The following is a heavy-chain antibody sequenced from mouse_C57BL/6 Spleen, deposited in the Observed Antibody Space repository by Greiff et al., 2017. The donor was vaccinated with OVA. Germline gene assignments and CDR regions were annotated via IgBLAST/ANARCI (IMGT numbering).Heavy chain of an antibody. CDR2: IYPRSGNT. V-gene: IGHV1-81*01. CDR3: ARLYSNYVRYWYFDV. J-gene: IGHJ1*03. D-gene: IGHD2-5*01. Sequence: QVQLKESGAELARPGASVKLSCKASGYTFTSYGISWVKQRTGQGLEWIGEIYPRSGNTYYNEKFKGKATLTADKSSSTAYMELRSLTSEDSAVYFCARLYSNYVRYWYFDVWGTGTTVTVSS. CDR1: GYTFTSYG.